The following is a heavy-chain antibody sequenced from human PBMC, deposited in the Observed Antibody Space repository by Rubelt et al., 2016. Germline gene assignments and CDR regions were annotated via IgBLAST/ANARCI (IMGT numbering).Heavy chain of an antibody. V-gene: IGHV4-38-2*01. CDR1: GYSISSGYY. D-gene: IGHD3-22*01. Sequence: QVELQESGPGLVKPSETLSLICAVSGYSISSGYYWGWIRQPPGKGLEWIGSIYYSGSTYYNPSLESRLTISVDTSKNQFSLKLSSVTAADTAVYYCARNDHYDSRWGQGTLVTVSS. CDR2: IYYSGST. CDR3: ARNDHYDSR. J-gene: IGHJ4*02.